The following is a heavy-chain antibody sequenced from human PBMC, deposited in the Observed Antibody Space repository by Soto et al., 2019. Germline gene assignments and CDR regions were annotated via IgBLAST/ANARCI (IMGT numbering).Heavy chain of an antibody. CDR3: AKDLVVPAVKHKRKYYYYMDV. CDR1: GFTFSSYA. D-gene: IGHD2-2*01. Sequence: GGSLRLSCAASGFTFSSYAMSWVRQAPGKGLEWVSAISGSGGSTYYADSVKGRFTISRDNSKNTLYLQMNSLRAEDTAVYYCAKDLVVPAVKHKRKYYYYMDVWGKGTTVTVSS. V-gene: IGHV3-23*01. J-gene: IGHJ6*03. CDR2: ISGSGGST.